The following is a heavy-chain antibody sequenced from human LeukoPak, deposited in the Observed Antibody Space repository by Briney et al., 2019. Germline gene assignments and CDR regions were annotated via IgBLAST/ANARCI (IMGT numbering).Heavy chain of an antibody. CDR2: IKQDGSEK. D-gene: IGHD1-26*01. CDR1: GFTFSDYY. V-gene: IGHV3-7*01. J-gene: IGHJ4*02. Sequence: HPGGSLRLSCAASGFTFSDYYMSWIRQAPGKGLEWVANIKQDGSEKYYVDSVKGRFTISRDNAKNSLYLQMNSLRAEDTAVYYCARAPQWEPTYVDYWGQGTLVTVSS. CDR3: ARAPQWEPTYVDY.